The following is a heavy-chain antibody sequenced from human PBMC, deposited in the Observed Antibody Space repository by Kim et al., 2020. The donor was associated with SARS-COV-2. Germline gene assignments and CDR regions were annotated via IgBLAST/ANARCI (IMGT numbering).Heavy chain of an antibody. V-gene: IGHV3-72*01. Sequence: GGSLRLSCAASGFIFSDDFVDWVRQAPGKGLEWVGRSRNKLNSYTTEYAVSVRGRFTISRDEPKNALYLQMNSLKTEDTAVYYCTVAGKSQNPTYYYFGMGVWGQGTTVTVSS. J-gene: IGHJ6*02. CDR1: GFIFSDDF. CDR2: SRNKLNSYTT. D-gene: IGHD2-15*01. CDR3: TVAGKSQNPTYYYFGMGV.